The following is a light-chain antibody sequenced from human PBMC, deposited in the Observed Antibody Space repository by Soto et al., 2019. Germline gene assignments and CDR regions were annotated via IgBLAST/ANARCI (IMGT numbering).Light chain of an antibody. CDR1: QSISVW. CDR3: QQYSSYSPT. CDR2: KAS. J-gene: IGKJ1*01. V-gene: IGKV1-5*03. Sequence: DIHITQSPSTLSASVGDRVTITCRASQSISVWLAWYQQKAGKAPNLLIYKASRLESGVPSRFSGSGSETEFTLTISGLQPGDSATYYCQQYSSYSPTFGQGTKVDIK.